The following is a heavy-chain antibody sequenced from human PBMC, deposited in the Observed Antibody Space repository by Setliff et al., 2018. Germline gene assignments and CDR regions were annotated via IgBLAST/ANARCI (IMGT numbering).Heavy chain of an antibody. V-gene: IGHV3-48*04. CDR1: GFTFNNAW. CDR3: ATETGGSGYYY. Sequence: GGSLRLSCAASGFTFNNAWMTWVRQAPGKGLEWVSYISSSSSTIYYADSVKGRFTISRDNAKNSLYVQMNSLRAEDTAVYYCATETGGSGYYYWGQGTLVTVSS. D-gene: IGHD3-22*01. J-gene: IGHJ4*02. CDR2: ISSSSSTI.